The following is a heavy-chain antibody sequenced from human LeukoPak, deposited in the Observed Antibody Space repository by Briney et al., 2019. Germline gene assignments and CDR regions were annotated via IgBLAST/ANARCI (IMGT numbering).Heavy chain of an antibody. V-gene: IGHV4-4*07. D-gene: IGHD2-15*01. CDR3: ARVDRRAAYFDY. CDR1: GGSISSYY. J-gene: IGHJ4*02. Sequence: SETLSLTCTVSGGSISSYYWSWIRQPAGKGLEWIGRIYTSGSTGYNPSLKSRVTMSVDTSKHQFSLKLSSVTAADTAVYYCARVDRRAAYFDYWGQGTLVTVSS. CDR2: IYTSGST.